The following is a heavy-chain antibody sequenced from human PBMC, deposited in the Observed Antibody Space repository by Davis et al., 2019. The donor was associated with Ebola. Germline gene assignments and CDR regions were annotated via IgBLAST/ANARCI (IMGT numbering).Heavy chain of an antibody. CDR2: INPNSGGT. CDR1: GYTFTGYY. CDR3: ASSVRFLEWPEALDMDV. Sequence: ASVKVSCKASGYTFTGYYMHWVRQAPGQGLEWMGWINPNSGGTNYAQKFQGRVTMTRDTSISTAYMELSRLRSDDTAVYYCASSVRFLEWPEALDMDVWGKGTTVTVSS. V-gene: IGHV1-2*02. D-gene: IGHD3-3*01. J-gene: IGHJ6*03.